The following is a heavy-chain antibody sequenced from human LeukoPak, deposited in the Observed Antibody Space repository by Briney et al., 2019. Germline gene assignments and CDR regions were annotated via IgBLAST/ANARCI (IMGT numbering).Heavy chain of an antibody. J-gene: IGHJ3*02. Sequence: QTSETLSLTCTVSGGPISSGDYYWSWIRQPPGKGLEWIGYIYYSGSTYYNPSLKSRVTISVDTSKNQFSLKLSSVTAADTAVYYCASAREDAFDIWGQGTMVTVSS. D-gene: IGHD5-24*01. CDR3: ASAREDAFDI. V-gene: IGHV4-30-4*08. CDR1: GGPISSGDYY. CDR2: IYYSGST.